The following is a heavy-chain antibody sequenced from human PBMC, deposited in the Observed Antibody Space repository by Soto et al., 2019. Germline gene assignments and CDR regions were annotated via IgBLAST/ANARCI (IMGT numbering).Heavy chain of an antibody. CDR3: ARLYSSGWYATYWYYYGMDV. J-gene: IGHJ6*02. Sequence: SVKVSCKASGGTFSSYAISWVRQAPGQGLEWMGGIIPIFGTANYAQKFQGRVTITADESTSTAYMELSSLRSEDTAVYYCARLYSSGWYATYWYYYGMDVWGQGTTVTVSS. CDR2: IIPIFGTA. D-gene: IGHD6-19*01. V-gene: IGHV1-69*13. CDR1: GGTFSSYA.